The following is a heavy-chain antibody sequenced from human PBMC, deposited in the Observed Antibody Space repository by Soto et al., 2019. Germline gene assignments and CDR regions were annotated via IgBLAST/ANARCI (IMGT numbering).Heavy chain of an antibody. CDR3: ASPHPHPVAAAGTGGLQH. D-gene: IGHD6-13*01. V-gene: IGHV4-38-2*02. Sequence: SETLSLTCTVSGYSISSGYYWGWIRQPPGKGLEWIGSIYHSGSTYYNPSLKSRVTISVDTSKNQFSLKLSSVTAADTAVYYCASPHPHPVAAAGTGGLQHWGQGTLVTVSS. CDR1: GYSISSGYY. CDR2: IYHSGST. J-gene: IGHJ1*01.